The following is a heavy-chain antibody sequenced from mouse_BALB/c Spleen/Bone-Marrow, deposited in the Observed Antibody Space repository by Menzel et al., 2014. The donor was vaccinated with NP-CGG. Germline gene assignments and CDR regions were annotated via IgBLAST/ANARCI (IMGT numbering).Heavy chain of an antibody. CDR3: ARDRDGRYAMDY. D-gene: IGHD2-14*01. Sequence: VKLVESGPGLVQPSQSLSITCTVSGFSLTSYGVHWVRQSPGKGLEWLGVIWSGGSTDYNAAFISRLSISKDNSKSQVFFKMNSLQANDTAIYYCARDRDGRYAMDYCGQGTSVTVSS. CDR2: IWSGGST. V-gene: IGHV2-2*02. J-gene: IGHJ4*01. CDR1: GFSLTSYG.